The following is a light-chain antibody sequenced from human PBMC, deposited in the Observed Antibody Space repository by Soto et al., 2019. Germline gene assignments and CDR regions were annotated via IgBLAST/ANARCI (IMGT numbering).Light chain of an antibody. CDR3: QQYNNWPLT. CDR2: GAS. CDR1: QSVSSN. Sequence: EIVMTQSPSTLSVSPGERATLSCLASQSVSSNLAWYQQKPGQAPSLLIYGASTRATGIPARFSGSGSGTAFTLTISSLQSEDFAVYYCQQYNNWPLTFGGGTKVEIK. J-gene: IGKJ4*01. V-gene: IGKV3-15*01.